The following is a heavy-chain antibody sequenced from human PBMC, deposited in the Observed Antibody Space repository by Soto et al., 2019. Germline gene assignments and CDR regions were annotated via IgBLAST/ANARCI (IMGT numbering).Heavy chain of an antibody. CDR3: ARAVDGDPADF. V-gene: IGHV4-31*03. Sequence: PSETLSLTCTVSGASISSGGYSWTWIRQHPGKGLEWIGYMFYSGTAHYNPSLQSRVSISIGTPKNQFSLNLGSVTAADSAVYYCARAVDGDPADFWGPGSLGTAPQ. J-gene: IGHJ4*02. CDR1: GASISSGGYS. CDR2: MFYSGTA.